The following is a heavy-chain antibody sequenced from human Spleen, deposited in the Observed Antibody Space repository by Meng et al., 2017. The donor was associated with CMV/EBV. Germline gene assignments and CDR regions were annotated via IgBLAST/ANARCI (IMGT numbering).Heavy chain of an antibody. CDR1: IFTFSSSA. D-gene: IGHD1-26*01. CDR2: ISGSGGST. J-gene: IGHJ5*02. Sequence: ASIFTFSSSAMSWVRQAPGKGLEWVSTISGSGGSTFYADSVKGRFTISRDNSKNTLYLQMNSLRAEDTAVYYCARGVGTTKNISFDPWGQGTLVTVSS. V-gene: IGHV3-23*01. CDR3: ARGVGTTKNISFDP.